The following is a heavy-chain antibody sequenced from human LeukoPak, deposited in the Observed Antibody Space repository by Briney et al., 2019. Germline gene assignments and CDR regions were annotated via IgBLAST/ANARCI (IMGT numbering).Heavy chain of an antibody. J-gene: IGHJ4*02. CDR2: INHSGST. V-gene: IGHV4-34*01. CDR3: ARGCGGSYISAGGARARYFDY. D-gene: IGHD1-26*01. CDR1: GGSFSVYY. Sequence: KPSETLSLTCAVYGGSFSVYYWSWIRQPPGKGLEWIGEINHSGSTNYNPSLKSRVTISVDTSKNQFSLTLGSVTAAGTAVYYFARGCGGSYISAGGARARYFDYWGQGTLVTVSS.